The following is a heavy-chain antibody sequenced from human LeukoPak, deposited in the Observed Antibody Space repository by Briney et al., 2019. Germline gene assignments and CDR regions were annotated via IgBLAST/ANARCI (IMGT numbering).Heavy chain of an antibody. Sequence: GGFLRLSCAASGFTFSSYVMRWVRQAPGKGLEWVSTIDGSGVGTYYADSVKGRFTISRDSSKSTLYLHMNSLRAEDTAVYYCTKGAAAGPKYFQHWGQGTLVTVSS. V-gene: IGHV3-23*01. CDR3: TKGAAAGPKYFQH. D-gene: IGHD6-13*01. J-gene: IGHJ1*01. CDR2: IDGSGVGT. CDR1: GFTFSSYV.